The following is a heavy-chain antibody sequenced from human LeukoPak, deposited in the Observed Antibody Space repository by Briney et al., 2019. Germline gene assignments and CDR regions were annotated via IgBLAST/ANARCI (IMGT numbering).Heavy chain of an antibody. D-gene: IGHD6-19*01. V-gene: IGHV3-48*03. CDR3: ARSHSSGWYISVGYFDY. Sequence: GGSLRLSCAASGFTFSSYEMNWVRQAPGKGLEWVSYISSSGSTIYYADSVKGRFTISRDSAKNSLYLQMNSLRAEDTAVYYCARSHSSGWYISVGYFDYWGQGTLVTVSS. J-gene: IGHJ4*02. CDR1: GFTFSSYE. CDR2: ISSSGSTI.